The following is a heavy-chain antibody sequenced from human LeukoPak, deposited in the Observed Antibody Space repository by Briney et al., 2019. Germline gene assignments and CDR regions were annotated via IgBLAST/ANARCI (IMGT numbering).Heavy chain of an antibody. V-gene: IGHV3-30-3*01. CDR2: ISYDGSNK. CDR3: ATHGERCFNY. D-gene: IGHD3-10*01. J-gene: IGHJ4*02. CDR1: GFTFSSYT. Sequence: GGSLRLSCAASGFTFSSYTMYWVRQAPGKGLEWVAVISYDGSNKYYADSVKGRFTISRDNAKNSLFLQMNSLRAEDTAVYYCATHGERCFNYWGQGTLVTVSS.